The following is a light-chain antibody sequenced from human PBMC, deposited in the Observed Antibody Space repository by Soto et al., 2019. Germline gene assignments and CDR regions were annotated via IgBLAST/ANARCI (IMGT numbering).Light chain of an antibody. V-gene: IGKV3-20*01. CDR2: GAS. Sequence: EIVLTQSPGTLSLSPGERATLSCRASQSVSSSYLAWYQQKPGQAPRLLIYGASSRATGIPGRFSGSGSGTDFTLTISRLEPEDFAVYYCQQYGRSPAFGGGTKVEIK. J-gene: IGKJ4*01. CDR3: QQYGRSPA. CDR1: QSVSSSY.